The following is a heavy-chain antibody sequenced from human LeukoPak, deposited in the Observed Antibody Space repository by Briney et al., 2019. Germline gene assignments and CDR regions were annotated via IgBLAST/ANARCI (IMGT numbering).Heavy chain of an antibody. Sequence: PSETLSLTCAVYGGSFSGYYWSWIRQPPGKGLEWIGEINHSGSTNYNPSLKSRVTISVDTSKNQFSLKLSSVTAADTAVYYCARGGEYSGYDYYYYYYGIDVWGQGTTVTVSS. CDR2: INHSGST. V-gene: IGHV4-34*01. J-gene: IGHJ6*02. D-gene: IGHD5-12*01. CDR3: ARGGEYSGYDYYYYYYGIDV. CDR1: GGSFSGYY.